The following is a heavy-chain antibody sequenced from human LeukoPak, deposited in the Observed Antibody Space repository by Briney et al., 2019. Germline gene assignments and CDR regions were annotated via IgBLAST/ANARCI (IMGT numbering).Heavy chain of an antibody. CDR3: ARVGSPYDFWSGSLDY. Sequence: GGSLRLSCAASGFTFSSYAMSWVRQAPGKGLEWVSAISGSGGSTYYADSVKGRFTISRDNSKNTLYLQMNSLIPEDTAVYYCARVGSPYDFWSGSLDYWGQGTLVTVSS. J-gene: IGHJ4*02. V-gene: IGHV3-23*01. D-gene: IGHD3-3*01. CDR2: ISGSGGST. CDR1: GFTFSSYA.